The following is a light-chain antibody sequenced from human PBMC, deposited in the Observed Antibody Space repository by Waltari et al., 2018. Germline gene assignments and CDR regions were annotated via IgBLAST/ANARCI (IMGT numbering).Light chain of an antibody. CDR3: QHYESLPVT. J-gene: IGKJ1*01. CDR1: QRISKY. Sequence: EIVLTQSPGTLSLSPGERATLSCRASQRISKYLAWYQQKPGQAPRLLIYHASSRAAGIPDRFSGSGSGTDFSLSISRLEPEDFAVYYCQHYESLPVTFGQGTKVEIK. V-gene: IGKV3-20*01. CDR2: HAS.